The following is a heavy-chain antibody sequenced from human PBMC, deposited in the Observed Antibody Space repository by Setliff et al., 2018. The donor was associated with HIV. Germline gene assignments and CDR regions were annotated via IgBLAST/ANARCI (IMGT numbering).Heavy chain of an antibody. CDR1: GYAFSESG. CDR3: ARGGLTAPTGH. CDR2: ISGDNSSR. J-gene: IGHJ1*01. Sequence: ASVKVSCKASGYAFSESGIHWMRQAPGQRLEWMGWISGDNSSRKYSEKLQGRVTITAETSATTSYMELSGLRSADTGIYYCARGGLTAPTGHWGRGTLVTVSS. D-gene: IGHD3-9*01. V-gene: IGHV1-3*01.